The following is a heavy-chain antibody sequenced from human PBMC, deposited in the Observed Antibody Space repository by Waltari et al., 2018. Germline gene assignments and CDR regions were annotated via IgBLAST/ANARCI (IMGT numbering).Heavy chain of an antibody. D-gene: IGHD2-15*01. J-gene: IGHJ6*02. V-gene: IGHV4-38-2*01. CDR3: ARISGMDV. CDR2: IYHSGST. Sequence: QVQLQESGPGLVKPSETLSLTCAVSGYSISSGYYWGWIRQPPGKGLEWIGSIYHSGSTYYNPSLKSRVTISVDTSKNQFSLKLSSVTAADTAVYYCARISGMDVWGQGTTVTVSS. CDR1: GYSISSGYY.